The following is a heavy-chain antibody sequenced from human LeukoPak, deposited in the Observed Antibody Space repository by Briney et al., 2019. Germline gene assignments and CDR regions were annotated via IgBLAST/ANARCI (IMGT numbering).Heavy chain of an antibody. Sequence: PGGSLRLSCAASGFTFSSYEMNWVGQAPGRGLEWGSYISSSGSAIYSADSVKGRFTTSRDNAKNSLYLQMNSLRAEDTAVYYCASDSSGSYTEDYWGQGNLVTVSS. J-gene: IGHJ4*02. V-gene: IGHV3-48*03. D-gene: IGHD3-22*01. CDR3: ASDSSGSYTEDY. CDR1: GFTFSSYE. CDR2: ISSSGSAI.